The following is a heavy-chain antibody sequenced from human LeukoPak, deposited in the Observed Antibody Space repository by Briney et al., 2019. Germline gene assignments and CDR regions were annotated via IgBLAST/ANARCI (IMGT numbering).Heavy chain of an antibody. CDR2: ISYDGSNK. D-gene: IGHD6-19*01. CDR3: ARGNTGWPYYLDY. CDR1: GFTFSSYA. Sequence: PGGSLRLSCAASGFTFSSYAMHWVRQAPGKGLEWVAVISYDGSNKYYADSVKGQCTISRDNSRSSLYLEMNSLRAEDTAVYYCARGNTGWPYYLDYWGQGTLVTVSS. V-gene: IGHV3-30*04. J-gene: IGHJ4*02.